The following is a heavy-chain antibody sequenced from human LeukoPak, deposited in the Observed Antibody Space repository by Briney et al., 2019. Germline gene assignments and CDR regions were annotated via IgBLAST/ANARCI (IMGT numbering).Heavy chain of an antibody. CDR2: ISWNSGSI. J-gene: IGHJ3*02. CDR1: GFTFDDYA. V-gene: IGHV3-9*01. CDR3: KKDLSIPPPHVFDI. Sequence: GRSLRLSCAASGFTFDDYAMHWVRQAPGKGLEWVSGISWNSGSIGYADSVKGRFTISRDNAKNSLYLQMNSRRAEDTSLYYCKKDLSIPPPHVFDIGGQGTMVTVS. D-gene: IGHD2-21*01.